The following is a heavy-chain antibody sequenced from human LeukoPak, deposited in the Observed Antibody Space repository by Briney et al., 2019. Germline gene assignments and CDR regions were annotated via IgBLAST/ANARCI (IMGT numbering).Heavy chain of an antibody. J-gene: IGHJ4*02. CDR3: ARDKGSVRVRGVPAAPFDY. V-gene: IGHV4-4*07. CDR1: GGSISSYY. D-gene: IGHD2-2*01. CDR2: IYTSGST. Sequence: SETLSLTCTVSGGSISSYYWSWIRQPAGKGLEWIGRIYTSGSTNYNPSLKSRVTMSVDTSKNQFPLKLSSVTAADTAVYYCARDKGSVRVRGVPAAPFDYWGQGTLVTVSS.